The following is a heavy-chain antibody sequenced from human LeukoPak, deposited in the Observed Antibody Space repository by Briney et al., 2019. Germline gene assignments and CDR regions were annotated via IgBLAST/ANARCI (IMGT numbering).Heavy chain of an antibody. CDR1: GFTFSSYA. CDR2: ISYDGSNK. V-gene: IGHV3-30*04. D-gene: IGHD1-14*01. Sequence: PGGSLRLSCAASGFTFSSYAMHWVRQAPGKGLEWVAVISYDGSNKYYANSVKGRFTISRDNSKNTLYLQMNSLRAEDTAVYYCAREYNGMDVWGKGTTVTVSS. CDR3: AREYNGMDV. J-gene: IGHJ6*04.